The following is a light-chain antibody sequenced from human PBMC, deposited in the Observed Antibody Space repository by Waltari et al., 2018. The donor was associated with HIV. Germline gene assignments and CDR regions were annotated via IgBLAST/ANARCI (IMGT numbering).Light chain of an antibody. J-gene: IGLJ2*01. CDR3: AAWDDSLSAVV. V-gene: IGLV1-47*01. CDR1: TSNIGSNY. Sequence: QSVLTQPPSASGTPGQRVTISCSGSTSNIGSNYVYWYQKLPGTAPKLFIYRNNPGPSGVPDRFSGPKSGTSASRAISGLRSEDEADYYCAAWDDSLSAVVFGGGTKLTVL. CDR2: RNN.